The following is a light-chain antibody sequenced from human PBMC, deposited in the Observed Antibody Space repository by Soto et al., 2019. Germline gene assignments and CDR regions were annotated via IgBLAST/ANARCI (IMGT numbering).Light chain of an antibody. CDR1: SSDIGSYNL. Sequence: QPVLTQPASVSGSPGQSITFSCTGSSSDIGSYNLVSWYQQHPGKAPKLMIYEGSKRPSGISNRFSGSKSGNTASLTVSGLQAEDEADYYCCSYAGSSTFVFGTGTKVTVL. CDR2: EGS. CDR3: CSYAGSSTFV. J-gene: IGLJ1*01. V-gene: IGLV2-23*01.